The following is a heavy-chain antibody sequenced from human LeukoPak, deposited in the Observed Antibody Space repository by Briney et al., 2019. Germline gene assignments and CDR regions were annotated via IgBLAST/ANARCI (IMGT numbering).Heavy chain of an antibody. Sequence: GGSLRLSCAASGFTFDDYAMHWVRQAPGKGLEWVSGISWNSGSIGYADSVKGRFTISRDNAKNSLYLQMNSLRAEDTALYYCAKSSGYAYNWFDPWGQGTLVTVSS. D-gene: IGHD5-12*01. V-gene: IGHV3-9*01. J-gene: IGHJ5*02. CDR3: AKSSGYAYNWFDP. CDR2: ISWNSGSI. CDR1: GFTFDDYA.